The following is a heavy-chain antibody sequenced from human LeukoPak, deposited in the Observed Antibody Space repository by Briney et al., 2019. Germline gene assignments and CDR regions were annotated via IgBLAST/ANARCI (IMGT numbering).Heavy chain of an antibody. Sequence: GGSLRLSCAASGFTFSSYGMHWVRQAPGKGLEWVAVISYDGSNKYYADSVKGRFTISRDNSKNTLYLKMNSLRAEDTAVYYCARAHRGYCSGGSCYSVDHWGQGTLVTVSS. V-gene: IGHV3-30*03. CDR3: ARAHRGYCSGGSCYSVDH. CDR1: GFTFSSYG. D-gene: IGHD2-15*01. J-gene: IGHJ5*02. CDR2: ISYDGSNK.